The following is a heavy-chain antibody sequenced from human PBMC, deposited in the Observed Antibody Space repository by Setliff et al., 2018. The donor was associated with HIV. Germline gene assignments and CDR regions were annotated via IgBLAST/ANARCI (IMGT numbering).Heavy chain of an antibody. J-gene: IGHJ3*01. D-gene: IGHD2-8*01. CDR1: GYTFTDYY. Sequence: ASVKVSCKASGYTFTDYYMHWVRQAPGQGLEWMGRINPNSGGTNHAQKFQGRVTMTRDTSSSTAYMELSRLRSDDTAVYYCATKVYCTNGVCLDALDLWGQGTMVTVSS. CDR3: ATKVYCTNGVCLDALDL. CDR2: INPNSGGT. V-gene: IGHV1-2*06.